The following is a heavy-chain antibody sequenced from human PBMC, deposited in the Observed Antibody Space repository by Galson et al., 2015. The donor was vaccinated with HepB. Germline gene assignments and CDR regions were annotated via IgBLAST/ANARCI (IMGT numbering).Heavy chain of an antibody. D-gene: IGHD3-10*01. J-gene: IGHJ6*02. CDR3: ARLYYGSGTYYNPGNGMDV. V-gene: IGHV3-21*01. CDR2: ISGSSSYI. CDR1: GFTFSPYS. Sequence: SLRLSCAASGFTFSPYSMNWVRQAPVKGLEWVSSISGSSSYIYYADSVKGRFTISRDNAKNLLYLQMNSLSAEDTAVYYCARLYYGSGTYYNPGNGMDVWGQGTTVTVSS.